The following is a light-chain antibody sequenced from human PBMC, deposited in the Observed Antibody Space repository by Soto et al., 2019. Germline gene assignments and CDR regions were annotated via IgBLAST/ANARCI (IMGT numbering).Light chain of an antibody. J-gene: IGLJ1*01. CDR1: SSDVGGFNY. V-gene: IGLV2-14*03. CDR3: NSYTSSSTYV. CDR2: DVT. Sequence: QSALTQPASVSGSPGQSITISCTGTSSDVGGFNYVSWYQQHPGKAAKLMIYDVTNRPSGVSYRFSGSKSGNTASLSISGLQAEDDADYYCNSYTSSSTYVFGTGTKLTVL.